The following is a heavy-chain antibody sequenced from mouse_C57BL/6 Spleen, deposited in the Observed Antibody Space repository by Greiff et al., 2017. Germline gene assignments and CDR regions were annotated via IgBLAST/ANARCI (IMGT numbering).Heavy chain of an antibody. D-gene: IGHD1-1*01. Sequence: QVQLQQPGAELVKPGASVKMSCKASGYTFTSYWITWVKQRPGQGLEWIGDIYPGSGSTNYNEKFKSKATLTVDTSSSTAYMQLSSLTSEDSAVYYWARGDYGSSYPYYFDYWGQGTTLTVSS. V-gene: IGHV1-55*01. J-gene: IGHJ2*01. CDR2: IYPGSGST. CDR1: GYTFTSYW. CDR3: ARGDYGSSYPYYFDY.